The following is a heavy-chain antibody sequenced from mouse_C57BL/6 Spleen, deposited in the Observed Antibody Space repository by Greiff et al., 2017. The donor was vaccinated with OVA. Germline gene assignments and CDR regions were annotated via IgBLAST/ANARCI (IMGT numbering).Heavy chain of an antibody. CDR3: TRDYDGFAY. V-gene: IGHV5-9-1*02. D-gene: IGHD2-4*01. CDR2: ISSGGDYI. Sequence: EVKLMESGEGLVKPGGSLKLSCAASGFTFSSYAMSWVRQTPEKRLEWVAYISSGGDYIYYADTVKGRFTISRDNARNTLYLQMSSLKSEDTAMYHCTRDYDGFAYWGQGTLVTVSA. CDR1: GFTFSSYA. J-gene: IGHJ3*01.